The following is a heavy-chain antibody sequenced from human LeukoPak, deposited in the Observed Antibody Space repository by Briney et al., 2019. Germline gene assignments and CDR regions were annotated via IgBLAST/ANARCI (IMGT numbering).Heavy chain of an antibody. CDR3: ARGSYLRGSGRAFDI. CDR1: GYTFTGYY. J-gene: IGHJ3*02. V-gene: IGHV1-46*01. CDR2: INPTGGIS. D-gene: IGHD3-10*01. Sequence: ASVKVSCKASGYTFTGYYIHWVRQAPGRGLEWLGIINPTGGISRYAHKFQGRVTMTRDTSTSTVYMELSSLRSEDTAVYYCARGSYLRGSGRAFDIWGQGTMVTVSS.